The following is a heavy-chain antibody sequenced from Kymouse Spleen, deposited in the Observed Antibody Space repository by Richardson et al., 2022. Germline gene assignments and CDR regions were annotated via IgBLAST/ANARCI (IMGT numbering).Heavy chain of an antibody. CDR3: AKDRSYSSGMDV. D-gene: IGHD1-26*01. J-gene: IGHJ6*02. Sequence: EVQLVESGGGLVQPGRSLRLSCAASGFTFDDYAMHWVRQAPGKGLEWVSGISWNSGSIGYADSVKGRFTISRDNAKNSLYLQMNSLRAEDTALYYCAKDRSYSSGMDVWGQGTTVTVSS. V-gene: IGHV3-9*01. CDR2: ISWNSGSI. CDR1: GFTFDDYA.